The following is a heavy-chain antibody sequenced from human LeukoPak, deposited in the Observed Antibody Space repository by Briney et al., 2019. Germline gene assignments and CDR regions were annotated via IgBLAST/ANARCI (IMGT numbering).Heavy chain of an antibody. CDR3: AGAPDIVVVPAALNYYYYYGMDV. CDR2: ISYDGSNK. V-gene: IGHV3-30-3*01. J-gene: IGHJ6*02. CDR1: GFTFSSYA. Sequence: GGSLRLSCAASGFTFSSYALHWVRQAPGKGLEWVAVISYDGSNKYYADSVKGRFTISRDNSKNTLYLQMNSLRAEDTAVYYCAGAPDIVVVPAALNYYYYYGMDVWGQGTTVTVSS. D-gene: IGHD2-2*01.